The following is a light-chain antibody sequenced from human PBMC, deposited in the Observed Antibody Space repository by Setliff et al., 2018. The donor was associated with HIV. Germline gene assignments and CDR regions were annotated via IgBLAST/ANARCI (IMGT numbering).Light chain of an antibody. Sequence: QSVLTQPPSASGTPGQRVTISCSGSSSNIGSNIVNWYQHLPGTAPKRLIYRNNQRPSGVPDRFAGSKSGTSASLAISGLQSEDEADYYCATWDDSLNGKVFGSGTKVTVL. J-gene: IGLJ1*01. CDR3: ATWDDSLNGKV. CDR2: RNN. CDR1: SSNIGSNI. V-gene: IGLV1-44*01.